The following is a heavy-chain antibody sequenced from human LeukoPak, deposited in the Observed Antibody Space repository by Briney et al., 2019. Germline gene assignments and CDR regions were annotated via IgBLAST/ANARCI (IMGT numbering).Heavy chain of an antibody. V-gene: IGHV3-15*01. CDR2: IKNKFNGETT. D-gene: IGHD2-8*02. Sequence: GGSLRLSCAASEFTFSDAWMNWVRQAPGKGLEWVGRIKNKFNGETTDYAAPVKGRFTISRDDSKKTLYLQMNSLKADDTAVYSCTTVTVCTGSSCPGAFDHWGQGTLVTVSS. CDR1: EFTFSDAW. J-gene: IGHJ4*02. CDR3: TTVTVCTGSSCPGAFDH.